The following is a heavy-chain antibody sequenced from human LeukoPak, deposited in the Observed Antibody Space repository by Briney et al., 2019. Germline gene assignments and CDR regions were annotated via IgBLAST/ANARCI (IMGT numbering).Heavy chain of an antibody. V-gene: IGHV4-30-2*01. Sequence: SQTLSLTCAVSGGSMSSGGYSWRWIRQPPGKGLEFIGYIYHSGNTYYNPSLKSRVTMSVDRTKNQLSLKLSSVTAADTAVYYCAKMSSSYNWFDPWGQGTLVTVSS. CDR1: GGSMSSGGYS. CDR2: IYHSGNT. J-gene: IGHJ5*02. CDR3: AKMSSSYNWFDP. D-gene: IGHD6-6*01.